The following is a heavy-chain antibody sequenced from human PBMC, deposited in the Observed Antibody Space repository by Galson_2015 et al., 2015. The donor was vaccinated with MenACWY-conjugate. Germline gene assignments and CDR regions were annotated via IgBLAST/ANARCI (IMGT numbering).Heavy chain of an antibody. V-gene: IGHV1-18*01. Sequence: SVRICCKASGYIFDIYDSSWVRHDHVLGLLCMGWISAYNGDTGYVQNLQGRVTMTRVTSTSTAYMKVRSLRSDGTTVYYCARGNRTISGVIDSHRDQCFDTWGQGTLVTVSS. CDR3: ARGNRTISGVIDSHRDQCFDT. J-gene: IGHJ5*02. CDR2: ISAYNGDT. CDR1: GYIFDIYD. D-gene: IGHD3-3*01.